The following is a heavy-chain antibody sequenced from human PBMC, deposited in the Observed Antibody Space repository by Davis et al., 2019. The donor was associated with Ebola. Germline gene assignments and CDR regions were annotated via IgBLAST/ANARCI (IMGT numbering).Heavy chain of an antibody. J-gene: IGHJ4*02. CDR2: INPSGGST. V-gene: IGHV1-46*01. D-gene: IGHD5-24*01. Sequence: ASVKVSCKASGYTFTSYYMHWVRQAPGQGLEWMGIINPSGGSTSYAQKFQGRVTITADESTSTAYMELSSLRSEDTAVYYCARGPPGMATIDYWGQGTLVTVSS. CDR1: GYTFTSYY. CDR3: ARGPPGMATIDY.